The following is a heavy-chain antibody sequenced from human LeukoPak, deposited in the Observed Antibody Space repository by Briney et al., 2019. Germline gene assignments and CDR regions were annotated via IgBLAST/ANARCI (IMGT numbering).Heavy chain of an antibody. V-gene: IGHV3-30-3*01. Sequence: PGGSLRLPCAASGFTFSSYAMHWVRQAPGKGLEWVAVISYDGSNKYYADSVKGRFTISRDNSKNTLYLQMNSLRAEDTAVYYCARVFDYPTDYWGQGTLVTVSS. J-gene: IGHJ4*02. CDR3: ARVFDYPTDY. D-gene: IGHD3-9*01. CDR2: ISYDGSNK. CDR1: GFTFSSYA.